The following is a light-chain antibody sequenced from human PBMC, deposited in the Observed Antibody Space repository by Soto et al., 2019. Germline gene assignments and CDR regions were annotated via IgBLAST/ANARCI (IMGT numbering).Light chain of an antibody. J-gene: IGKJ4*01. CDR2: AAS. CDR1: QSISNY. V-gene: IGKV1-39*01. Sequence: DIEMTQSPSSLSASVGDRVTITCRASQSISNYLNWYQHKPGKAPKLLIYAASSLQSGVPTRFSGSGSGTDFTLTISSLQPEDFATYYCQQSYGTPLTVGGGTKIEIK. CDR3: QQSYGTPLT.